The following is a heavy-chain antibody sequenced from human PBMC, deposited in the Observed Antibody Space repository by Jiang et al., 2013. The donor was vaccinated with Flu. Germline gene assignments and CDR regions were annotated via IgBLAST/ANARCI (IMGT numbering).Heavy chain of an antibody. CDR1: GFTLSSFS. Sequence: AASGFTLSSFSMHWVRQAPGKGLEWVSSISDSDSYINYADSVRGRFTIYRDNAKNSLFLQMNSLRAEDTAVYYCARDHCSGGSCYSLNYYYYGMDVWGQGTAVTVSS. CDR2: ISDSDSYI. V-gene: IGHV3-21*01. CDR3: ARDHCSGGSCYSLNYYYYGMDV. J-gene: IGHJ6*02. D-gene: IGHD2-15*01.